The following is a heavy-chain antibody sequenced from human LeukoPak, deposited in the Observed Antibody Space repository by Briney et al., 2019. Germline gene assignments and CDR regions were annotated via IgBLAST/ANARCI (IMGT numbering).Heavy chain of an antibody. D-gene: IGHD1-26*01. Sequence: QAGGSLRLSCAASGFTVSSNYMSWVRQAPGKGLEWVSVIYSGGSTYYADSVKGRFTISRDNSKNTLYLQMNSLKTEDTAVYYCTTDRSVGATKDFDYWGQGTLVTVSS. V-gene: IGHV3-66*01. CDR3: TTDRSVGATKDFDY. CDR1: GFTVSSNY. CDR2: IYSGGST. J-gene: IGHJ4*02.